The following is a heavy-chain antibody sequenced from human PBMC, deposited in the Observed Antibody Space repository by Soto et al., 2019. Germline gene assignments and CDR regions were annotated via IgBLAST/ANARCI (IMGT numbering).Heavy chain of an antibody. D-gene: IGHD3-10*01. Sequence: VASVKVSCKASGYTFTGYYMHWVRQAPGQGLEWMGWINPNSGGTNYAQKFQGRFTVSRDNAKNSLYLQMDSLRAEDTAVYYCARDSGYGSGSSVNHYLDCWGRGTLVTVSS. V-gene: IGHV1-2*02. J-gene: IGHJ4*01. CDR2: INPNSGGT. CDR1: GYTFTGYY. CDR3: ARDSGYGSGSSVNHYLDC.